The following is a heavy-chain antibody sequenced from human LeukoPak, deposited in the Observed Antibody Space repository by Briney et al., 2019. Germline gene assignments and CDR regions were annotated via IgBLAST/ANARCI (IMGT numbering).Heavy chain of an antibody. V-gene: IGHV3-20*04. CDR1: GFTFHDHG. CDR3: AREEGPYFDC. Sequence: GGSLRLSSAASGFTFHDHGMSWVRQAPGKGLEWVSALNWNGDNTGYAASVKGRFTISRDNAKKSLYLQLNSLTAEDMAYYYCAREEGPYFDCWGQGTLVTVSS. CDR2: LNWNGDNT. J-gene: IGHJ4*02.